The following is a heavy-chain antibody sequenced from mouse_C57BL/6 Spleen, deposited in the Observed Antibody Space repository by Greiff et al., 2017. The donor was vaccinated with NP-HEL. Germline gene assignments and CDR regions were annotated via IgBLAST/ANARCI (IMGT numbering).Heavy chain of an antibody. CDR1: GYTFTSYW. CDR3: ARRSTVVGMDY. CDR2: IYPSDSET. D-gene: IGHD1-1*01. Sequence: QVQLQQPGAELVRPGSSVKLSCKASGYTFTSYWIDWVKQRPGQGLEWIGNIYPSDSETHYNQKFKDKATLTVDKSSSTAYMQLSSLTSEDSAVYYCARRSTVVGMDYWGQGTSVTVSS. J-gene: IGHJ4*01. V-gene: IGHV1-61*01.